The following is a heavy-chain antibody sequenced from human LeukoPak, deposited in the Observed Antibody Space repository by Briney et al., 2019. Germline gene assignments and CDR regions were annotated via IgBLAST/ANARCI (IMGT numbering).Heavy chain of an antibody. CDR3: ARDLFGDASNWFDP. CDR1: GYTFTGYY. CDR2: INPNSGGT. Sequence: ASVKVSCKASGYTFTGYYMHWVRQPAGQGLEWMGWINPNSGGTNCAEKFQGRVTMTRDTSISTAYMELSRLRSDDTAVYYCARDLFGDASNWFDPWGQGTLVTVSS. V-gene: IGHV1-2*02. J-gene: IGHJ5*02. D-gene: IGHD3-10*01.